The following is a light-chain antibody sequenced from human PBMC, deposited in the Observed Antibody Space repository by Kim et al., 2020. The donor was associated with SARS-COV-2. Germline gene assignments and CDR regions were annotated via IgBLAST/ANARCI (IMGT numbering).Light chain of an antibody. V-gene: IGKV1-17*01. CDR3: LQHNAYPRT. J-gene: IGKJ1*01. CDR2: AAS. Sequence: VSVEDIVTRTCPGSQDIRSDLGAFQQKPGKAPQGLIYAASTLQSGVPPRFSGSGSGREFTLTISSLQPEDFGTYYCLQHNAYPRTFGQGTKVDIK. CDR1: QDIRSD.